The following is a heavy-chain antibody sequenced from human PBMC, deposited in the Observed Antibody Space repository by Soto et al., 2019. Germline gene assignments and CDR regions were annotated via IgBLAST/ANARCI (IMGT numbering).Heavy chain of an antibody. V-gene: IGHV3-21*01. CDR1: GFTFSSYS. D-gene: IGHD3-10*01. CDR3: ARGLWFGELRGVFDYYGMDV. CDR2: ISSSSSYI. Sequence: EVQLVESGGGLVKPGGSLRLSCAASGFTFSSYSMNWVRQAPGKGLEWVSSISSSSSYIYYADSVKGRFTISRDNAKNSLYLQMNSLRAEDTAVYYCARGLWFGELRGVFDYYGMDVWGQGTTVTVSS. J-gene: IGHJ6*02.